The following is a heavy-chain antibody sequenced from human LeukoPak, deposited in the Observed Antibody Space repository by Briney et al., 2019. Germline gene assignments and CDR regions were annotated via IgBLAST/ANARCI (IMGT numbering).Heavy chain of an antibody. V-gene: IGHV1-69*05. Sequence: ASVKVSCKASGGTFSSYGISWARQAPGQGLEWMGRIIPIFDTANYAQKFQGRVTITTDESTSTAYMEVSSLRSEDTAVYYCARTSPRYGSGTYYMYFDYWGQGTLVTVSS. CDR1: GGTFSSYG. CDR3: ARTSPRYGSGTYYMYFDY. J-gene: IGHJ4*02. CDR2: IIPIFDTA. D-gene: IGHD3-10*01.